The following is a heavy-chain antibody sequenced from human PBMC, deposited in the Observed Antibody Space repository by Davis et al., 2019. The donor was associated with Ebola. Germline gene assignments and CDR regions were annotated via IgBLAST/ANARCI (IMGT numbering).Heavy chain of an antibody. J-gene: IGHJ4*02. CDR3: AKGRTSSV. CDR2: ISSSSSYI. Sequence: GESLKISCAASGFTFSSYAMHWVRQAPGKGLEWVSSISSSSSYIYYADSVKGRFTISRDNSKNTLYLQMNSLRAEDTAVYYCAKGRTSSVWGQGTLVTVSS. CDR1: GFTFSSYA. V-gene: IGHV3-21*04. D-gene: IGHD3-22*01.